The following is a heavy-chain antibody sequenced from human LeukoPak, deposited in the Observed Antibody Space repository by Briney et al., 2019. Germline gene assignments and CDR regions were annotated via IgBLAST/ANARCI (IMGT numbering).Heavy chain of an antibody. CDR3: AREQHSGLMDV. J-gene: IGHJ6*02. CDR2: IYYSGSS. D-gene: IGHD3-3*02. CDR1: GVSISSYY. Sequence: PSETLSLTCAVSGVSISSYYWNWIRQPPGKGLEWMGCIYYSGSSNYKPSIKRRVTISADTSKNQFSLKLSSVTAADTAVYFCAREQHSGLMDVWGQGTTVTVSS. V-gene: IGHV4-59*01.